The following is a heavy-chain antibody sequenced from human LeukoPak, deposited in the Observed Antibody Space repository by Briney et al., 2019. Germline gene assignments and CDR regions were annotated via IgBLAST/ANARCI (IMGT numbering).Heavy chain of an antibody. D-gene: IGHD3-10*01. Sequence: PGGSLRLSCAGSGFTFNNAWMSWVRQAPGKGLEWVGFIRSKTYGGTTEYAASVKGRFTISRDDSKSIAYVQMNSLKTEDTAVYYCTRVRVRGVIYFDYWGQGTLVTVSS. CDR1: GFTFNNAW. J-gene: IGHJ4*02. CDR3: TRVRVRGVIYFDY. V-gene: IGHV3-49*04. CDR2: IRSKTYGGTT.